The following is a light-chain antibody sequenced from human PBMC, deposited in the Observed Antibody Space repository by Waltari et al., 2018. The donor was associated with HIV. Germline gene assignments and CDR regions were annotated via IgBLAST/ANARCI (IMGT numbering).Light chain of an antibody. CDR3: QQLNSYPYT. CDR2: AAS. Sequence: DIQLTQSPSFLSASVGDRVTITCRASQGLSSYLAWYQQKPGKAPKLLIYAASTLQSGVPSRFSGSGSGTEFTLTISSLQSEDFATYYCQQLNSYPYTFGQGTKLEIK. CDR1: QGLSSY. J-gene: IGKJ2*01. V-gene: IGKV1-9*01.